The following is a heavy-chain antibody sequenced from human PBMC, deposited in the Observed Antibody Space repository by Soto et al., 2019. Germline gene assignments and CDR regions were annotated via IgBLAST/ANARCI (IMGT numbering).Heavy chain of an antibody. CDR2: VKNVGTNT. CDR3: ARGGLQHALDV. V-gene: IGHV3-74*03. J-gene: IGHJ6*02. CDR1: DFTFINYG. D-gene: IGHD6-13*01. Sequence: EVQLVESGGGLVQPGGSRGLPFAPSDFTFINYGFTWVRQAPGKGRVGVSLVKNVGTNTTHADSVKGRFTISRDNAENTLYLQMNSLRAEDTAVYYCARGGLQHALDVWGQGSTVTVSS.